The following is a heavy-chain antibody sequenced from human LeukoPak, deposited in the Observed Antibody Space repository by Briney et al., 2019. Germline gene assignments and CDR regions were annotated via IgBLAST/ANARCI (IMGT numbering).Heavy chain of an antibody. CDR1: GFTFSSYS. CDR3: ARDEEFGITGTTYYFGY. V-gene: IGHV3-21*01. Sequence: GGSLRLSCAASGFTFSSYSMNWVRQAPGKGVEWVSSISSSSSYIYYADSVKGRFTISRDNAKNSLYLQMNSLRAEDTAVYYCARDEEFGITGTTYYFGYWGQGTLVTVSS. D-gene: IGHD1-20*01. CDR2: ISSSSSYI. J-gene: IGHJ4*02.